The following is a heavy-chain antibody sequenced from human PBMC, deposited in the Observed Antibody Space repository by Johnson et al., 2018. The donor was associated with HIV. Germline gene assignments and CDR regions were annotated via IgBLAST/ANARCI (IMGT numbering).Heavy chain of an antibody. J-gene: IGHJ3*02. Sequence: QVQLVESGGGVVQPGKSLRLSCAASGFTFSNYALHWVRQAPGKGLEWVAVISYDGSNKYYADSVKGRFTISRDNSKNTLYLQMNSLRAEDTAVYYCARGGAAAGPDAFDIWGQGTMVTVSS. CDR2: ISYDGSNK. CDR3: ARGGAAAGPDAFDI. D-gene: IGHD6-13*01. CDR1: GFTFSNYA. V-gene: IGHV3-30*04.